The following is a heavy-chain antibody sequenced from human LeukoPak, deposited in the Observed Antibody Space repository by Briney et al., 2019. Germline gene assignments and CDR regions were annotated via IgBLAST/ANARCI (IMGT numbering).Heavy chain of an antibody. D-gene: IGHD2-15*01. CDR1: GFTFNDYA. CDR2: ISGDGGSR. Sequence: GGFLRLSCAVSGFTFNDYAMNWVRQAPGKGLEWVSFISGDGGSRYYADSVKGRFTISRDNSKNSLYLQMNSLRLGDTALYYCATDCSGNRCYSLWGPGTLVTVSS. V-gene: IGHV3-43*02. J-gene: IGHJ4*02. CDR3: ATDCSGNRCYSL.